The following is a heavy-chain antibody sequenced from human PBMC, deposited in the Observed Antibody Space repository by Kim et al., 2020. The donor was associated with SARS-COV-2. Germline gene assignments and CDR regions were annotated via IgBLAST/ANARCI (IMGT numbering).Heavy chain of an antibody. V-gene: IGHV1-69*13. CDR1: GGSFSRYA. CDR2: IIPMFGTP. CDR3: AREATLFGSSSGFDY. D-gene: IGHD6-6*01. Sequence: SVKVSCKTSGGSFSRYAIAWVRQAPGQGLEWMGAIIPMFGTPDYAQKFQGRVTIAADESTSTAYMELSSLTSDDTAVYYCAREATLFGSSSGFDYWGQGTLVTVSS. J-gene: IGHJ4*02.